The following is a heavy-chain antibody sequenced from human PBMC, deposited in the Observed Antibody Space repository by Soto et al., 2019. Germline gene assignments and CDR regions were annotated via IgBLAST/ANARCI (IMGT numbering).Heavy chain of an antibody. Sequence: PRESLKISCKGSGYRFTSYWIGWVRQLPGKGLEWMGIIYPGDSDTRYSPSFQGQVTISADKSISTAYLQWSSLKASDTAMYYCARYSAPVGAFDIWGQGTMVTVSS. D-gene: IGHD2-21*01. CDR1: GYRFTSYW. CDR2: IYPGDSDT. J-gene: IGHJ3*02. CDR3: ARYSAPVGAFDI. V-gene: IGHV5-51*01.